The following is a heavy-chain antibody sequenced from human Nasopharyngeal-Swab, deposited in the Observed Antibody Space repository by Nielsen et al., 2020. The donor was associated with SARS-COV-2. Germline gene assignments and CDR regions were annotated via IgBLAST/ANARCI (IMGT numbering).Heavy chain of an antibody. CDR1: GYTFTSYA. J-gene: IGHJ4*02. CDR3: ARGDLGAVVPRDF. CDR2: INTNTGNP. V-gene: IGHV7-4-1*02. Sequence: ASVKVSCKASGYTFTSYAMNWVRQAPGQGLEWMGWINTNTGNPAYAQGFTGRFVFSLDTSVSTAYLQISSLQAEDTAVYYCARGDLGAVVPRDFWGQGTLVTVSS. D-gene: IGHD6-19*01.